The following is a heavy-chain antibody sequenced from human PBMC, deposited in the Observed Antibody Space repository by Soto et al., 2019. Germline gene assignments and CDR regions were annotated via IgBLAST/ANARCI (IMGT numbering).Heavy chain of an antibody. V-gene: IGHV3-23*01. CDR1: GFTFSSYA. CDR2: ISGSGGST. Sequence: PGGSLRLSCAASGFTFSSYAMSWVRQAPGKGLEWVSAISGSGGSTYYADSVKGRFTISRDNSKNTLYLQMNSLRAEDTAVYYCAKDQFRLRFWEWLSLYGMDVWGQGTTVTVSS. D-gene: IGHD3-3*01. J-gene: IGHJ6*02. CDR3: AKDQFRLRFWEWLSLYGMDV.